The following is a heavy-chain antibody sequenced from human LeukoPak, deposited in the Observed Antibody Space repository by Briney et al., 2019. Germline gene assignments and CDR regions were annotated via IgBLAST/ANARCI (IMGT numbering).Heavy chain of an antibody. CDR1: GGSITGYY. D-gene: IGHD3-3*01. V-gene: IGHV4-4*07. J-gene: IGHJ4*02. CDR3: ARGKRISIFGGGSEGYYFDS. CDR2: VSDTGST. Sequence: SETLSLTCTVSGGSITGYYWTWIRQPAGKGLEWIGRVSDTGSTKYNPSLRSRLTVSVDTSKNQFSVRLTSATAADTAVYYCARGKRISIFGGGSEGYYFDSWGQGTLVTVSS.